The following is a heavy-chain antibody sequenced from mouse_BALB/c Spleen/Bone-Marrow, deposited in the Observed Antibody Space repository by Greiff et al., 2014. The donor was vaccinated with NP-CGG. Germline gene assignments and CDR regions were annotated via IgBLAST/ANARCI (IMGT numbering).Heavy chain of an antibody. CDR1: GYTFTSYW. V-gene: IGHV1S41*01. Sequence: DLVKPGASVKLSCKASGYTFTSYWINWIKQRPGQGLEWIGHIAPGSGSTYYNEMFKGKATLTVDTSSSTAYIQLSSLSSEDSAVYFCARFPIYYGNYGAMDYWGQGTSVTVSS. J-gene: IGHJ4*01. D-gene: IGHD2-1*01. CDR3: ARFPIYYGNYGAMDY. CDR2: IAPGSGST.